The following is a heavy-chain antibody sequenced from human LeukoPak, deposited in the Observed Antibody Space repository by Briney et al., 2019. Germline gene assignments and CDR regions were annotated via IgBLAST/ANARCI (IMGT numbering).Heavy chain of an antibody. CDR2: ISWNSGST. J-gene: IGHJ4*02. CDR3: AKRMTTVTLDY. D-gene: IGHD4-11*01. V-gene: IGHV3-23*01. CDR1: GFTFDDYA. Sequence: PGGSLRLSCAASGFTFDDYAMHWVRQAPGKGLEWVSGISWNSGSTYYADSVKGRFTISRDNSKNTLYLQMNSLRAEDTAVYYCAKRMTTVTLDYWGQGTLVTVSS.